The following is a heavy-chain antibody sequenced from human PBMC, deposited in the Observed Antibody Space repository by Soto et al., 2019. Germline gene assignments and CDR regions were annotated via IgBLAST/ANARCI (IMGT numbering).Heavy chain of an antibody. V-gene: IGHV2-5*02. J-gene: IGHJ5*02. D-gene: IGHD6-13*01. Sequence: QITLKESGPTLVKPTQTLTLTCTFSGFSLSTSGVGVGWIRQPPGKALEWLALIYWDDDKRYSPSLKSRLTITXVTLKXXVVLTMTNMDPVDTATYYCAHSSGSSSWYVDWFDPWGQGTLVTVSS. CDR3: AHSSGSSSWYVDWFDP. CDR2: IYWDDDK. CDR1: GFSLSTSGVG.